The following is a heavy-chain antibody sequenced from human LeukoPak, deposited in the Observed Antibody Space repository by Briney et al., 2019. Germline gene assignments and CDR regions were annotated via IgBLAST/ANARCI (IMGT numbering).Heavy chain of an antibody. CDR2: MNPNSGNT. CDR1: GYTFTSYD. J-gene: IGHJ4*02. CDR3: ARGRTPDIVVVPHFDY. Sequence: GASVKVSCKASGYTFTSYDINWVRQATGQGLEWMGWMNPNSGNTGYAQKFQGRVTMTRNTSISTAYMELSSLRSKDTAVYYCARGRTPDIVVVPHFDYWGQGTLVTVSS. V-gene: IGHV1-8*01. D-gene: IGHD2-2*01.